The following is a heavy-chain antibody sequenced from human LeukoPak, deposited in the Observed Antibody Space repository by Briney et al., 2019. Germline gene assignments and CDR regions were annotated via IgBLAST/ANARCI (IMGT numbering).Heavy chain of an antibody. CDR1: GFSFSDSA. D-gene: IGHD4-17*01. Sequence: PGGSLRLSCAASGFSFSDSALHWVRQASGKGLEWVGRIRSELSGYATAYAASVKGRFTISRDDSKNTAYLQMNSLETEDTAVYYCTRHLGDDDYGDFNDYWGQGILVTVSS. J-gene: IGHJ4*02. CDR3: TRHLGDDDYGDFNDY. V-gene: IGHV3-73*01. CDR2: IRSELSGYAT.